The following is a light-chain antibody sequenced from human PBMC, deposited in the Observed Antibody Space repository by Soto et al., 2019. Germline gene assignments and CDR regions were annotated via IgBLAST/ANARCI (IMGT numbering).Light chain of an antibody. V-gene: IGLV2-14*01. Sequence: QSALTQPASLSGSPGQSITISCTGTSSDVGGYNYVSWYQQHPGKAPKLMIDEVSNRPSGVSNRFSGSKAGNTASLTISGLQAEDEADYYCSSSTSSSTVVFGGGTQLTVL. CDR3: SSSTSSSTVV. CDR2: EVS. CDR1: SSDVGGYNY. J-gene: IGLJ2*01.